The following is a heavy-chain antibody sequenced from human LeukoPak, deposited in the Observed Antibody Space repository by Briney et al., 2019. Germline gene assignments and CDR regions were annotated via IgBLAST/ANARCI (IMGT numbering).Heavy chain of an antibody. CDR1: GFTFSSYG. Sequence: GGPLRLSCAASGFTFSSYGMHWVREAPGRGVVGVAVISQDGRGKYFADSVKGRFTISRDNPKNTLDLQMHSLRAEDTAVYYCAKSIRFCSSNSCFAGYYNYGLHVWGQGTTVIVSS. CDR2: ISQDGRGK. V-gene: IGHV3-30*18. CDR3: AKSIRFCSSNSCFAGYYNYGLHV. J-gene: IGHJ6*02. D-gene: IGHD2-2*01.